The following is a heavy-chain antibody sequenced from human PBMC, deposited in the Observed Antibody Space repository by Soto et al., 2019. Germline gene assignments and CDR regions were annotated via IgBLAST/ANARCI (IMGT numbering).Heavy chain of an antibody. D-gene: IGHD6-13*01. V-gene: IGHV3-23*01. J-gene: IGHJ4*02. CDR3: AKDQGSSWYEIGY. Sequence: EVQLLESGGGLVQPGGSLRLSCAASGFTFSNYAVTWVRQAPGKGLEWVSTISGSGGSTYYADSVKGRFTISRDNSKNTLYLQMNSLRAEDTAVYYCAKDQGSSWYEIGYWGQGTLVTLPS. CDR1: GFTFSNYA. CDR2: ISGSGGST.